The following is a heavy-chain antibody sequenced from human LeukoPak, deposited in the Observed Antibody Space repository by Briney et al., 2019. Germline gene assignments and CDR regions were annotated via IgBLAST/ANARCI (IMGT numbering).Heavy chain of an antibody. CDR1: GGSISSYY. CDR3: ASGGYCSGGSCYKFDP. CDR2: IYYSGST. Sequence: SSETLSLTCTVSGGSISSYYWGWIRQPPGKGLEWIGYIYYSGSTNYNPSLKSRVTISVGTSKNQFSLKLSSVTAADTAVYYCASGGYCSGGSCYKFDPWGQGTLVTVSS. D-gene: IGHD2-15*01. V-gene: IGHV4-59*01. J-gene: IGHJ5*02.